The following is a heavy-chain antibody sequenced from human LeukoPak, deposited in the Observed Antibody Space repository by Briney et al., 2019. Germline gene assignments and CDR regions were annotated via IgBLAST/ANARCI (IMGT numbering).Heavy chain of an antibody. V-gene: IGHV4-34*01. J-gene: IGHJ6*02. Sequence: SETLSLTCAVSGGSFSGYYWSWIRQPPGKGLEWIGEINHSGSTNYNPSLKSRVTMSVDTSKNQFSLKLNTVTAADTAVYYCARGSGGGSGSYYKDHYYGMDVWGPGTTVTVS. CDR3: ARGSGGGSGSYYKDHYYGMDV. CDR2: INHSGST. CDR1: GGSFSGYY. D-gene: IGHD3-10*01.